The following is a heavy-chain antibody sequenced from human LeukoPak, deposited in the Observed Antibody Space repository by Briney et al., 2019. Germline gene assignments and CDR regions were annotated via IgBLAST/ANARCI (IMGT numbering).Heavy chain of an antibody. V-gene: IGHV4-59*08. CDR3: ARHSRDGYNYDY. CDR1: GGSISSYY. Sequence: SETLSLTCTVSGGSISSYYWSWVRQPPGKGLEWMGYIYYSGSTNYNPSLKRRVTISVDTYKHQFSLKLSSVTAADTAVYYCARHSRDGYNYDYWGQGTLVTVSS. D-gene: IGHD5-24*01. J-gene: IGHJ4*02. CDR2: IYYSGST.